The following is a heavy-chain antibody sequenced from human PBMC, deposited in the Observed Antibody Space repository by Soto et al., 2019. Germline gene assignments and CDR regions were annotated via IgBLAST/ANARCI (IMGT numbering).Heavy chain of an antibody. J-gene: IGHJ4*02. Sequence: QVQLVQSGAEVKKPGASVKVSCKASGYTFTSYGISWVRQAPGQGLEWMGWMSDYNGNTNYAQKLQVRVTMTTETSTSTAYMELRSLRSDDTAVYYCARGRPPFGDYAATYYFDYWGQGTLVTVSS. CDR2: MSDYNGNT. V-gene: IGHV1-18*01. CDR3: ARGRPPFGDYAATYYFDY. D-gene: IGHD4-17*01. CDR1: GYTFTSYG.